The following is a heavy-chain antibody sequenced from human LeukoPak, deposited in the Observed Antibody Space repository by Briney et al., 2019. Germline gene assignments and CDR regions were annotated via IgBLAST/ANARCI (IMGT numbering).Heavy chain of an antibody. J-gene: IGHJ4*02. V-gene: IGHV3-30*02. CDR3: AKDSPTYGDYLDY. CDR1: GFTFSSYG. Sequence: GGSLSLSCAASGFTFSSYGMHWFRQAPGKGLEWVASIQYDGNNQYYADSVKGRFTISRDNSKNTLYLQMNSLRDEDTAVYYCAKDSPTYGDYLDYWGQGTLVTVSS. D-gene: IGHD4-17*01. CDR2: IQYDGNNQ.